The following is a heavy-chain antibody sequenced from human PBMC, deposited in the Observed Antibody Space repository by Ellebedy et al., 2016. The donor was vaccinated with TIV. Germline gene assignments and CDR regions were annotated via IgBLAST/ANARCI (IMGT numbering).Heavy chain of an antibody. Sequence: PGGSLRLSCAASGFTFSDYWMNWVRQAPGKGLEWVANIKPGGNEIFYVGSVVGRFTISRDNSKNTLYLQMSSLRVEDTAVFYCAKSPFNSGWYYYDYWGQGTLVTVSS. CDR2: IKPGGNEI. V-gene: IGHV3-7*03. D-gene: IGHD6-19*01. J-gene: IGHJ4*02. CDR3: AKSPFNSGWYYYDY. CDR1: GFTFSDYW.